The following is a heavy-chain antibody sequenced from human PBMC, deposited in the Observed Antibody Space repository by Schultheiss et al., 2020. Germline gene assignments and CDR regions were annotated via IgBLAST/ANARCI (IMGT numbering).Heavy chain of an antibody. V-gene: IGHV4-39*07. D-gene: IGHD6-13*01. J-gene: IGHJ3*02. CDR1: GGSISSSSYY. CDR2: INHSGST. CDR3: AAAGRDAFDI. Sequence: SETLSLTCTVSGGSISSSSYYWSWIRQPPGKGLEWIGEINHSGSTNYNPSLKSRVTISVDTSKNQFSLKLSSVTAADTAVYYCAAAGRDAFDIWGQGTMVTVSS.